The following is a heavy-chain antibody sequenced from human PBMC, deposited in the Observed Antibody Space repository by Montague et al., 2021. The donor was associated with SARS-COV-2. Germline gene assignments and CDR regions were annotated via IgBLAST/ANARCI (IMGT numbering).Heavy chain of an antibody. CDR1: GFTFNTYW. CDR3: ATGWLPDF. V-gene: IGHV3-74*03. D-gene: IGHD5-12*01. Sequence: SLRLSCDASGFTFNTYWMNWVRQEPGKGLVSISRINSDETSISYSDSVKGRFTVFRDNTKNILYLQMNSLRVEDTAVYYCATGWLPDFWGQGTQVTVSS. J-gene: IGHJ4*02. CDR2: INSDETSI.